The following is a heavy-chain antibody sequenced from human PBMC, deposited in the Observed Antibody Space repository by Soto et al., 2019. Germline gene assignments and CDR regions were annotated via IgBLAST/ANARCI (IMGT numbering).Heavy chain of an antibody. V-gene: IGHV1-18*01. CDR3: AREPNYFDY. CDR1: GYTFTNSG. J-gene: IGHJ4*02. CDR2: ISAYNGNT. Sequence: ASVKVSCKGSGYTFTNSGISWVRQAPGQGLEWMGWISAYNGNTKYAQKLQGRVTMTTDTSTSTAYMELRSLRSDDTAVYYCAREPNYFDYWGQGTLVTVSS.